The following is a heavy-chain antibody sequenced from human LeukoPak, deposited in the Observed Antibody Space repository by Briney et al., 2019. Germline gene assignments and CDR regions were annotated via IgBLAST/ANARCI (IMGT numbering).Heavy chain of an antibody. CDR2: ISISSSYT. CDR3: ARGRWYYFDY. V-gene: IGHV3-11*06. Sequence: GGSLRLSCAASGFTFSDYYMSWIRQAPGKGLEWVSYISISSSYTNYADSVKGRFTISRDNAKNSLYLRMNSLRAEDTAVYYCARGRWYYFDYWGQGTLVTVSS. CDR1: GFTFSDYY. J-gene: IGHJ4*02. D-gene: IGHD5-24*01.